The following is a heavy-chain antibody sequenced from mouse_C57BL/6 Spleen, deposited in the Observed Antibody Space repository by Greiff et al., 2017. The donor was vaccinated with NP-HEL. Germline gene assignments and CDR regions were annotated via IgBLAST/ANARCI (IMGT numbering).Heavy chain of an antibody. CDR2: ISSGGSTI. J-gene: IGHJ2*01. Sequence: EVQLVESGGGLVKPGGSLKLSCAASGFTFSDYGMHWVRQAPEKGLEWVAYISSGGSTIYYADTVKGRFTISRDNAKNTLFLQMTSLRSEDRAMYYCANLYGNPDYWGQGTTLTVSS. D-gene: IGHD2-1*01. CDR1: GFTFSDYG. CDR3: ANLYGNPDY. V-gene: IGHV5-17*01.